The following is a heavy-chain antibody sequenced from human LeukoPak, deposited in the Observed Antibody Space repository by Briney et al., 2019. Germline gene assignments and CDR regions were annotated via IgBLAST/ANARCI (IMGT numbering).Heavy chain of an antibody. J-gene: IGHJ3*02. V-gene: IGHV3-23*01. CDR3: AKDREEYWLGIAARTDAFDI. CDR1: GFTFSSYA. CDR2: ISGSGGST. Sequence: GGSLRLSCAASGFTFSSYAMSWVRQAPGKGQEWVSAISGSGGSTYYADSVKGRFTISRDNSKNTLYLQMNSLRAEDTAVYYCAKDREEYWLGIAARTDAFDIWGQGTMVTVSS. D-gene: IGHD6-6*01.